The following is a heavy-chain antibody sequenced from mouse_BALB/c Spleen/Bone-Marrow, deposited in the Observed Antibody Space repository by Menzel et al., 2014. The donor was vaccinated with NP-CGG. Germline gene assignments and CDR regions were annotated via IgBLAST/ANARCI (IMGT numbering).Heavy chain of an antibody. D-gene: IGHD2-4*01. CDR2: ISGDGRYT. V-gene: IGHV5-9-2*01. CDR1: GFSFSNYG. CDR3: ARHAYYDQTDVFIVC. Sequence: DVKLQESGGGLVKSGGSLKLSCAASGFSFSNYGMSWLRQTPEKRLEWVATISGDGRYTFYSDSVKGRFTISRDNAKKNLYMLLSGLRSEDTALCSCARHAYYDQTDVFIVCWGQGTLVTVSA. J-gene: IGHJ3*01.